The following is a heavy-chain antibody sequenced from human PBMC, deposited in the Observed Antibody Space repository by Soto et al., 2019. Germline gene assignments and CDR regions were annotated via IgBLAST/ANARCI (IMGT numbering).Heavy chain of an antibody. CDR3: ARADGDGYNRVNYYDGMDV. J-gene: IGHJ6*02. CDR1: GGTFSSYA. D-gene: IGHD5-12*01. Sequence: QVQLVQSGAEVKKPGSSVKVSCKASGGTFSSYAISWVRQAPGQGLEWMGGIIPIFGTANYAQKFQGRVTITADEPTTTAYMELSSLRSEDTAMFYCARADGDGYNRVNYYDGMDVWGLGTTVSVSS. V-gene: IGHV1-69*01. CDR2: IIPIFGTA.